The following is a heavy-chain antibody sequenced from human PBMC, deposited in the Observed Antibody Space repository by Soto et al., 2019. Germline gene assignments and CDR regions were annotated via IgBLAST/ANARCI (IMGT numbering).Heavy chain of an antibody. CDR1: GGSITRKNHY. Sequence: QLQLQESGPGLVKPSETLSLTCIVSGGSITRKNHYWGWIRQSPGKVLEWIGSILYSGSTNSNPSLKSRVTLSVETSKNQLSPKMTSVTAADTALYYCTRLGSSGWYQGSYFDYWGQGTLVTVPS. D-gene: IGHD6-19*01. CDR3: TRLGSSGWYQGSYFDY. V-gene: IGHV4-39*01. CDR2: ILYSGST. J-gene: IGHJ4*02.